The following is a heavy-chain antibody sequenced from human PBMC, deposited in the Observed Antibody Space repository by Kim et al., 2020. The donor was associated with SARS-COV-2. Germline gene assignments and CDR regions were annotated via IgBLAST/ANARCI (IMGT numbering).Heavy chain of an antibody. CDR2: IYYSGST. D-gene: IGHD6-13*01. CDR3: ARQGIAAASDY. CDR1: GGSISSSSYY. V-gene: IGHV4-39*01. Sequence: SETLSLTCTVSGGSISSSSYYWGWIRQPPGKGLEWIGSIYYSGSTYYNPSLKSRVTISVDTSKNQFSLKLSSVTAADTAVYFCARQGIAAASDYWGQGTLVTVSS. J-gene: IGHJ4*02.